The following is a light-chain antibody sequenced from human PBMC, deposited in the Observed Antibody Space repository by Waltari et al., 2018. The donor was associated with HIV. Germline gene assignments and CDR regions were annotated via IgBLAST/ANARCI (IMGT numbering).Light chain of an antibody. CDR2: GAS. CDR1: QTVSSS. CDR3: QQYNDWPLT. J-gene: IGKJ4*01. Sequence: EIVMTQSPATLSVYPGERVTVSCRASQTVSSSLAWYQQKPGQAPRLLIYGASTRATGIAARFSGSGSGTEFALTISSLQSEDFAVYYCQQYNDWPLTFGGGTRVEIK. V-gene: IGKV3-15*01.